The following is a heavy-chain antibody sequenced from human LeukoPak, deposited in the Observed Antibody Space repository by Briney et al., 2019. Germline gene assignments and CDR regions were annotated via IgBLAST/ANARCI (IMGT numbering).Heavy chain of an antibody. Sequence: SETLSLTCAVYGGSFSGYYWSWIRQPPGKGLEWIGEINHSGSTNHNASLKSRVTISVDTSKNQFSLRLSSVTAADTAVYYCAPRGDIEHSYGYGKWFDPWGQGTRVTVSS. CDR3: APRGDIEHSYGYGKWFDP. CDR1: GGSFSGYY. D-gene: IGHD5-18*01. CDR2: INHSGST. J-gene: IGHJ5*02. V-gene: IGHV4-34*01.